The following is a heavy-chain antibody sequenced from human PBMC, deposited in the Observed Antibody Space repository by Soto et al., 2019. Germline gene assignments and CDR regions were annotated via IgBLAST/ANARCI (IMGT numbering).Heavy chain of an antibody. Sequence: QVQLVQSGAEVKKPGSSVKVSCKASGGTFSSYTISWVRQAPGQGLEWMGRIIPILGIANYAQKFQGRVTITADKSTSTAYMELSSLRSEDTAVYYWARVAAYCGGDCHPPNFDYWGQGTLVTVSS. CDR1: GGTFSSYT. D-gene: IGHD2-21*02. CDR3: ARVAAYCGGDCHPPNFDY. J-gene: IGHJ4*02. CDR2: IIPILGIA. V-gene: IGHV1-69*02.